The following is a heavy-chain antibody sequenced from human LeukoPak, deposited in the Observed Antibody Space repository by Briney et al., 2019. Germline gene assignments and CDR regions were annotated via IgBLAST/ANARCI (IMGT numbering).Heavy chain of an antibody. J-gene: IGHJ4*02. CDR1: GFTFSSYW. CDR2: INNDGST. CDR3: AREGSTFDY. V-gene: IGHV3-74*01. Sequence: GGSLRLSCAASGFTFSSYWMHWVRQAPGKGLVWVSRINNDGSTSYADSVKGRFTISRDNVKNTLYLQMNSLRAEDTAIYYCAREGSTFDYWGQGTLVTVSS.